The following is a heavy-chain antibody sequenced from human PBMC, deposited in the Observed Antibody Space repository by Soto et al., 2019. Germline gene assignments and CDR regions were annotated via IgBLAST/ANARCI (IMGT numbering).Heavy chain of an antibody. CDR2: IYYSGST. D-gene: IGHD3-10*01. J-gene: IGHJ4*02. CDR1: GGSISSGGYY. Sequence: SSETLSLTCTVSGGSISSGGYYWSWIRQHPGKGLEWIGYIYYSGSTYYNPSLKSRVTISVDTSKNQFSLKLSSVTAADTAVYYCARESYYYGWGSYKGVSHWGQGTLVTVSS. CDR3: ARESYYYGWGSYKGVSH. V-gene: IGHV4-31*03.